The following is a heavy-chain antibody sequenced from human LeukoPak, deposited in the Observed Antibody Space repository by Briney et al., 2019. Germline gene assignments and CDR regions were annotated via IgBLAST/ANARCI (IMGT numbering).Heavy chain of an antibody. J-gene: IGHJ4*02. Sequence: PGGSLRLSCAASGFTFSSYGMRWVRQAPGKGLEWVAVIWYDGSNKYYADSVKGRFTISRDNSKNTLYLQMNSLRAEDTAVYYCARGRYCSSTSCYYLADYWGQGTLVTVSS. CDR2: IWYDGSNK. V-gene: IGHV3-33*01. D-gene: IGHD2-2*01. CDR1: GFTFSSYG. CDR3: ARGRYCSSTSCYYLADY.